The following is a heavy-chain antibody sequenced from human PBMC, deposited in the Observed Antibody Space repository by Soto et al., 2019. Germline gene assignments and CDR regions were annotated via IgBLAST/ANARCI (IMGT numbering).Heavy chain of an antibody. V-gene: IGHV3-30*03. CDR2: ISYDGSNK. D-gene: IGHD4-17*01. J-gene: IGHJ4*02. CDR1: GFTFSSYG. Sequence: PGGSLRLSCAASGFTFSSYGMHWVRQAPGKGLEWVAVISYDGSNKYYADSVKGRFTISRDNSKNTLYLQMNSLRAEDTAVYYCARGGDDYGDYVGYFDYWGQGTLVTVSS. CDR3: ARGGDDYGDYVGYFDY.